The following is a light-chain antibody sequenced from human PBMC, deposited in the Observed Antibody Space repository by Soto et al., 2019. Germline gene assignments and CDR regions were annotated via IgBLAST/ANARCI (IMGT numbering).Light chain of an antibody. Sequence: EFVLTHSPCTLALSPWERATLSCRSIQSVSRNYLAWYQKKPGQAPRPLIYGASTRATAIPARFSGSGSGTDFTLIITRLEPEDYAVYYCQQYGGSVPWTFGQGTKVDIK. CDR1: QSVSRNY. CDR2: GAS. V-gene: IGKV3-20*01. J-gene: IGKJ1*01. CDR3: QQYGGSVPWT.